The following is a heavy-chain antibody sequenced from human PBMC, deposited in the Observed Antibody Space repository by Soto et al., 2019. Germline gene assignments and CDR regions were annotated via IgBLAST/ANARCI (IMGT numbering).Heavy chain of an antibody. CDR3: ARDKFRYRGAADAFDI. CDR1: GYTFTSYG. CDR2: ISAYNGNT. D-gene: IGHD1-26*01. J-gene: IGHJ3*02. Sequence: ASVKVSCTASGYTFTSYGISWVRQAPGQGLEWMGWISAYNGNTNYAQKLQGRVTMTTDTSTSTAYMELRSLRSDDTAVYYCARDKFRYRGAADAFDIWGQGTMVTVSS. V-gene: IGHV1-18*01.